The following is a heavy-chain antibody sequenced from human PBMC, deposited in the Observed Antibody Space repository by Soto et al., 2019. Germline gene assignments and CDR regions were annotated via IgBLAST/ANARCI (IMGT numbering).Heavy chain of an antibody. D-gene: IGHD2-2*01. V-gene: IGHV3-30*03. Sequence: QVQLVEAGGGVVQPGRSLRLSCGASGFTFNSHGMHWVRQVPGKGLEWVAVISYEGSNNFYAESVKCRFTISRDNSKNTLYLQMNSLRREDTAVYYCARGAEYQLLSRDYFYGMDVWGQGTTVTVSS. CDR1: GFTFNSHG. J-gene: IGHJ6*02. CDR2: ISYEGSNN. CDR3: ARGAEYQLLSRDYFYGMDV.